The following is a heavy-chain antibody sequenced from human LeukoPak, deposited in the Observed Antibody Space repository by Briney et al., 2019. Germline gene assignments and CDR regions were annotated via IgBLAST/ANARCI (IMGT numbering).Heavy chain of an antibody. J-gene: IGHJ6*03. D-gene: IGHD1-26*01. V-gene: IGHV3-21*01. CDR3: ARDPYSGSYVDYYYYYYMDV. CDR1: GFTFSSYA. CDR2: ITSSSSYI. Sequence: PGGSLRLSCAASGFTFSSYAMSWVRQAPGKGLEWVSSITSSSSYIYYADSVRGRFTISRDNAKNSLYLQINSLRAEDTAAYYCARDPYSGSYVDYYYYYYMDVWGKGTTVTVS.